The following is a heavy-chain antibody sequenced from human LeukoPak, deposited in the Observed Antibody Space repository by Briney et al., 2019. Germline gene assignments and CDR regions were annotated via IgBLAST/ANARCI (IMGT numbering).Heavy chain of an antibody. CDR1: GYTFTSYY. CDR2: INPSGGST. CDR3: ARAQAQAYGSGSYYIPVISGSDY. Sequence: ASVKVSCKASGYTFTSYYMHWVRQAPGQGLEWVGIINPSGGSTSYAQKFQGRVTMTRDTSTSAVYMELSSLRSEDTAVYYCARAQAQAYGSGSYYIPVISGSDYWGQGTLVTVSS. V-gene: IGHV1-46*01. D-gene: IGHD3-10*01. J-gene: IGHJ4*02.